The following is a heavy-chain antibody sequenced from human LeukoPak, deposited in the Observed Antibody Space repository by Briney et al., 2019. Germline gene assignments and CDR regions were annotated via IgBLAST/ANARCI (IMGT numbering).Heavy chain of an antibody. CDR2: IYTSGST. V-gene: IGHV4-4*07. J-gene: IGHJ4*02. CDR1: GGSISSYY. D-gene: IGHD2-2*01. Sequence: PSETLSLTRTVSGGSISSYYWSWIRQPAGKGLEWIGRIYTSGSTNYNPSLKSRVTMSVDTSKNQFSLKLSSVTAADTAVYYCARDVVVVPAAYYFDYWGQGTLVTVSS. CDR3: ARDVVVVPAAYYFDY.